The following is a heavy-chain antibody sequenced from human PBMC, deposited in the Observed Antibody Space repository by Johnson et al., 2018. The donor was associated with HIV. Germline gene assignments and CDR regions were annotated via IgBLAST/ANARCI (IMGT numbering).Heavy chain of an antibody. CDR3: TTDWEYYYGSGKLDAFDM. Sequence: VQLVESGGGLVKPGDSLRLSCTASGFRFSNAWMGWVRQAPGKGLEWLGRIKSKTGGGTTSYAAPVKGRFTISNTDSKETVYLHMNSLKVDDTAVYYCTTDWEYYYGSGKLDAFDMWGQGTMVTVSS. CDR1: GFRFSNAW. D-gene: IGHD3-10*01. J-gene: IGHJ3*02. CDR2: IKSKTGGGTT. V-gene: IGHV3-15*01.